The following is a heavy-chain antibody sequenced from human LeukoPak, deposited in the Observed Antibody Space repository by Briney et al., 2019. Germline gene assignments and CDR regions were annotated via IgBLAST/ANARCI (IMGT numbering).Heavy chain of an antibody. CDR3: ARGGGSGWPYYYYGMDD. J-gene: IGHJ6*02. V-gene: IGHV4-34*01. D-gene: IGHD6-19*01. Sequence: SETLSLTCAVYGGSFSGYYWSWIRQPPGKGLEWIGEINHSGSTNYNPSLKSRVTISVDTSKNQFSLKLSSVTAADTAVYYCARGGGSGWPYYYYGMDDWGQGTTVTVSS. CDR2: INHSGST. CDR1: GGSFSGYY.